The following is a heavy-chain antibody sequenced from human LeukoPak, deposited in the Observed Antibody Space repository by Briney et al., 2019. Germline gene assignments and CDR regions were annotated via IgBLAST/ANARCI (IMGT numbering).Heavy chain of an antibody. Sequence: ASETVSCKASGYIFTDYAIQWVRQAHGQGLEWMGWINAGNGKTKYSQKFQGRVTITRDTSASTAYMELSGLRSDDTAVYYCARARWTSTVTTYYLDFWGQGTLVTVSS. J-gene: IGHJ4*02. V-gene: IGHV1-3*01. CDR3: ARARWTSTVTTYYLDF. CDR2: INAGNGKT. CDR1: GYIFTDYA. D-gene: IGHD4-17*01.